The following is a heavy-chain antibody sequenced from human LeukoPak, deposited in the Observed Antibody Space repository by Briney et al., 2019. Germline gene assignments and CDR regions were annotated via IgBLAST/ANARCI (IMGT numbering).Heavy chain of an antibody. CDR1: GGSISRSS. D-gene: IGHD1-26*01. J-gene: IGHJ4*02. V-gene: IGHV4-34*01. Sequence: SETLSLTCTVSGGSISRSSWSWIRQPPGKGLEWIGEINHSGSTNYNPSLKSRVTISVDTSKNQFSLKLSSVTAADTAVYYCARVGGATAVTMYFEYWGQGTLVTVTS. CDR2: INHSGST. CDR3: ARVGGATAVTMYFEY.